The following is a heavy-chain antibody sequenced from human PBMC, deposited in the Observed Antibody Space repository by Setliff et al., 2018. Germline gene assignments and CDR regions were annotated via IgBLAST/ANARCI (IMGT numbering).Heavy chain of an antibody. CDR1: GYTFSRYG. J-gene: IGHJ4*02. V-gene: IGHV1-2*02. D-gene: IGHD3-9*01. CDR2: INTNSGDT. CDR3: VRQDILTSYYMFDY. Sequence: ASVKVSCKASGYTFSRYGISWVRQAPGQGLEWMGWINTNSGDTRYAQKFQGRVTMTMDASITTVYMELSRLTSDDTAVYYCVRQDILTSYYMFDYWGQGTLVTVSS.